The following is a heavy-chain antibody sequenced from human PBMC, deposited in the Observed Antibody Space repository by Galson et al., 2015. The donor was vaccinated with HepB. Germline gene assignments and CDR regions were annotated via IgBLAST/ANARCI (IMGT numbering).Heavy chain of an antibody. CDR1: GGSFSSQA. CDR3: ARDRGASTEKWLAYFDY. Sequence: SVKVSCKASGGSFSSQAISWVRQAPGQGLEWMGGIIPMLDTAVYAQKSQDRVTITADTSTAYMELSSLTSEDTAVYYCARDRGASTEKWLAYFDYWGQGTLVTVSS. D-gene: IGHD6-19*01. J-gene: IGHJ4*02. CDR2: IIPMLDTA. V-gene: IGHV1-69*10.